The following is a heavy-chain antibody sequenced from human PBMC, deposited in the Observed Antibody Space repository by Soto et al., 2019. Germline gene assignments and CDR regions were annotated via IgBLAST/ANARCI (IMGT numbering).Heavy chain of an antibody. CDR3: AHRRGASTTGGAFDI. D-gene: IGHD1-1*01. Sequence: QITVKESGPTLVTPTQTLTLMCTFSGFSFSTSGAGVGWIRQPPGKALEWLALIFWNDDKRYTPSLNTRLTITKDTSKNQVVLTMSNLDPVDTATYFCAHRRGASTTGGAFDIWGLGTKVTVSS. CDR1: GFSFSTSGAG. CDR2: IFWNDDK. J-gene: IGHJ3*02. V-gene: IGHV2-5*01.